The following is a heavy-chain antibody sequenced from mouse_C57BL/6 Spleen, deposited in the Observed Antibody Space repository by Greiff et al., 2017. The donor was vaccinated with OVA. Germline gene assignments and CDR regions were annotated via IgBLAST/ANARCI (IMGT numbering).Heavy chain of an antibody. Sequence: QVQLQQPGAELVKPGASVKLSCKASGYTFTSYWMQWVKQRPGQGLEWIGEIDPSDSYTNYNQKFKGKATLTVDTSSSTAYMQLSSLTSEDSAVYYCARSPPHYYGSSYRDAMDYWGQGTSVTVSS. CDR1: GYTFTSYW. V-gene: IGHV1-50*01. CDR2: IDPSDSYT. J-gene: IGHJ4*01. CDR3: ARSPPHYYGSSYRDAMDY. D-gene: IGHD1-1*01.